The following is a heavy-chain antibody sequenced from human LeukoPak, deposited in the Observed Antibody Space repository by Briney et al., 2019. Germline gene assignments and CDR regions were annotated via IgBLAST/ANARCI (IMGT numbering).Heavy chain of an antibody. D-gene: IGHD2-15*01. CDR2: ISGSGGRT. CDR1: GFXFSTHA. CDR3: AMTMKYCSGGTCQEAFEI. Sequence: GGSLRLSCAASGFXFSTHAISWVRQAPGKGLKWVSAISGSGGRTYHADSVKGRFTISRDNSKNTLFLQMNGLRAEDTAIYYCAMTMKYCSGGTCQEAFEIWGQGTMVTVSS. J-gene: IGHJ3*02. V-gene: IGHV3-23*01.